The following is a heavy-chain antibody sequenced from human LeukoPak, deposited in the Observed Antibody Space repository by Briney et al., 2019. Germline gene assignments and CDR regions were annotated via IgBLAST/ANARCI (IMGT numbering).Heavy chain of an antibody. CDR3: ARGGSDSDY. CDR1: GFTFTNYW. D-gene: IGHD3-16*01. J-gene: IGHJ4*02. CDR2: IKEDGSER. V-gene: IGHV3-7*01. Sequence: GGSLRLSCGVSGFTFTNYWMTWVRQAPGKGLEWVANIKEDGSERNYVDSVKGRFTISRDSAKNSLHLQMNSLRAEDTAVYYCARGGSDSDYWGQGTLVTVSS.